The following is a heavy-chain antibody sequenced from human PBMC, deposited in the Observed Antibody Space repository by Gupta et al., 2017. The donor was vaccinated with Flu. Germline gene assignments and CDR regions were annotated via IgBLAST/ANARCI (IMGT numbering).Heavy chain of an antibody. CDR3: ARDASSSSHSDY. J-gene: IGHJ4*02. D-gene: IGHD6-13*01. CDR2: ISSSSSYI. Sequence: EVQLVESGGGLVKPGGSLRLSCAASGFTFSSYSMNWVRQAPGKGLEWVSPISSSSSYIYYADSVKGRFTISRDNAKNSLYLQMNSLRAEDTAVYYCARDASSSSHSDYWGQGTLVTVSS. V-gene: IGHV3-21*01. CDR1: GFTFSSYS.